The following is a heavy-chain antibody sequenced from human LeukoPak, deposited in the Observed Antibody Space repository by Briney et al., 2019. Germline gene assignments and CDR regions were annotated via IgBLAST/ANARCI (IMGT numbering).Heavy chain of an antibody. Sequence: PGASVKVSCKASGYTFTGYYMHWVRQAPGQGLEWMGWINPNSGGTNYAQKFQGRVTMTRDTSISTAYMELSRLRSDDTAVYYCARDSDSIAAAGLFDYWGQGTLVTVSS. CDR3: ARDSDSIAAAGLFDY. V-gene: IGHV1-2*02. CDR1: GYTFTGYY. CDR2: INPNSGGT. J-gene: IGHJ4*02. D-gene: IGHD6-13*01.